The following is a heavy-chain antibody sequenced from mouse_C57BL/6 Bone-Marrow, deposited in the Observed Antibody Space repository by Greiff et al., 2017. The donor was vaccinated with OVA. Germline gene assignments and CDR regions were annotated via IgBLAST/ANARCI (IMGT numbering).Heavy chain of an antibody. J-gene: IGHJ2*01. Sequence: EVKLMESGGDLVKPGGSLKLSCAASGFTFSSYGMSWVRQTPDKRLEWVATISSGGSYTYYPDSVKGRFTISRDNAKNTLYLQMSGLKSEDTAMYYCARAVVPFDDWGQGTTLTVSS. V-gene: IGHV5-6*01. CDR3: ARAVVPFDD. D-gene: IGHD1-1*01. CDR2: ISSGGSYT. CDR1: GFTFSSYG.